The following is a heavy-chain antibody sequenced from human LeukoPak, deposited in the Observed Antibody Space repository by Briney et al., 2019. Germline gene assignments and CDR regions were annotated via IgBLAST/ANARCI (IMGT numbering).Heavy chain of an antibody. V-gene: IGHV4-31*03. CDR2: IYYSGST. D-gene: IGHD3-22*01. J-gene: IGHJ4*02. Sequence: SQTLSLTCTVSGGSISSGGYYWSWIRQHPGEGLEWIGYIYYSGSTYYNPSLKSRVTISVDTSKNQFSLKLSSVTAADTAVYYCARGFRHYYDSSGYYYVFDYWGQGTLVTVSS. CDR1: GGSISSGGYY. CDR3: ARGFRHYYDSSGYYYVFDY.